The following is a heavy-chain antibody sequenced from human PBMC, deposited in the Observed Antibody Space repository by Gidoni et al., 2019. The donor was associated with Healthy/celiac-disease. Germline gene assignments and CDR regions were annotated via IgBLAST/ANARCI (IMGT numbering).Heavy chain of an antibody. CDR1: GYSLSSAYY. V-gene: IGHV4-38-2*01. J-gene: IGHJ4*02. CDR2: LDHSGST. CDR3: ARALGYCSGGSCYPEYYFDY. Sequence: QVPLQESGPGLVKPSETLSLTCAVSGYSLSSAYYWGWIRQPPGKGLEWIGSLDHSGSTYYNPSLKSRVTISVDTSKNQFSLKLSSVTAADTAVYYCARALGYCSGGSCYPEYYFDYWGQGTLVTVSS. D-gene: IGHD2-15*01.